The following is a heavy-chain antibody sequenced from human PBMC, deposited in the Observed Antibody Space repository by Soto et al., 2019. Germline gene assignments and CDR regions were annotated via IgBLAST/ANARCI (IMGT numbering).Heavy chain of an antibody. Sequence: GGSLRLSCAASGFTFRSYAMHWVRQAPGTGLEWVASTSYDGSDTFYADSVKGRFTISRDNSRDTLFLQMSSLRADDTAVYHCAKDRLRDYGNYYYGLDVWGQGTTVTVSS. V-gene: IGHV3-30*18. CDR3: AKDRLRDYGNYYYGLDV. D-gene: IGHD4-17*01. CDR2: TSYDGSDT. CDR1: GFTFRSYA. J-gene: IGHJ6*02.